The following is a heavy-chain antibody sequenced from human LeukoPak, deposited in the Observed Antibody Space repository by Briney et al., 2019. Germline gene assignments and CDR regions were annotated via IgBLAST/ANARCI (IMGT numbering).Heavy chain of an antibody. J-gene: IGHJ4*02. CDR2: ISGSGGST. CDR3: AKDDYGDYIFDY. V-gene: IGHV3-23*01. CDR1: GFTFSSYA. D-gene: IGHD4-17*01. Sequence: GGSLRLSCAASGFTFSSYAMSWVRRAPGKGLEWVSAISGSGGSTYYADSVKGRFTISRDNSKNTLYLQMNSLRAEDTAVYYCAKDDYGDYIFDYWGQGTLVTVSS.